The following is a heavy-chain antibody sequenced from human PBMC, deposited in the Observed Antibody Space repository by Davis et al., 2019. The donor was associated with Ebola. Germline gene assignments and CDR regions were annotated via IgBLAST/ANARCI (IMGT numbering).Heavy chain of an antibody. V-gene: IGHV1-2*02. CDR2: INPNSGGT. CDR1: GYTFTDYY. CDR3: AREGWELLRGWFDP. Sequence: ASVKVSCKASGYTFTDYYIHWVRQAPGQGLEWMGWINPNSGGTTYARKFQGRVTMTRDTSISTTYMEISSLRSDDTAVYFCAREGWELLRGWFDPWGQGTLVTVSS. D-gene: IGHD1-26*01. J-gene: IGHJ5*02.